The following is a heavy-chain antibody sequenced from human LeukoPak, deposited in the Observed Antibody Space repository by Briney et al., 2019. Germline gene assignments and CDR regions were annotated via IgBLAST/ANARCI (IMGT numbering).Heavy chain of an antibody. CDR1: EFSVGSNY. Sequence: GGSLRLSCAASEFSVGSNYMTWVRQAPGKGLEWVSLIYSGGSTYYADSVKGRFTISRDNAKNTLYLQMDSLRAEDTAVYYCASGGQQLGPIDYWGQGTLVTVSS. D-gene: IGHD6-13*01. J-gene: IGHJ4*02. V-gene: IGHV3-66*01. CDR3: ASGGQQLGPIDY. CDR2: IYSGGST.